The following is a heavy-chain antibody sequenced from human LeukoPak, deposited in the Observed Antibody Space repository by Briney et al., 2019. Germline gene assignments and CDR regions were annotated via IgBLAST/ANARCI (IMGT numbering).Heavy chain of an antibody. CDR1: GASINGYY. CDR2: IYYSGST. V-gene: IGHV4-59*01. CDR3: ARGTTGACFGTPPYFDY. J-gene: IGHJ4*02. Sequence: SEPLSLTCSVSGASINGYYWRWIRQPPGKGLECIGYIYYSGSTNYNPSLESRVTISLDTSRNQFSLRLRSVTAADTAVYFCARGTTGACFGTPPYFDYWGQGSLVTVSS. D-gene: IGHD2/OR15-2a*01.